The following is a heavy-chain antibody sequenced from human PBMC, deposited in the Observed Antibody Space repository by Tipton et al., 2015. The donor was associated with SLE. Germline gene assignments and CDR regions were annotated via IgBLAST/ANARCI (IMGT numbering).Heavy chain of an antibody. J-gene: IGHJ6*02. CDR1: GGSISSSDYY. Sequence: TLSLTCTVSGGSISSSDYYWGWIRQPPGKGLEWIGNTYFTGKTYYNPSLKSRVSISLDTAKNQFSLRLSSLTAADTAVYYCARHKSQENSAMDVWRLSTAVTVP. D-gene: IGHD4-23*01. V-gene: IGHV4-39*07. CDR2: TYFTGKT. CDR3: ARHKSQENSAMDV.